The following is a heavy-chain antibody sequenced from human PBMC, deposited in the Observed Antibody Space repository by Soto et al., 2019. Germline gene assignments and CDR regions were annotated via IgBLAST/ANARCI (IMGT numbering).Heavy chain of an antibody. V-gene: IGHV1-69*19. CDR2: ISPMFGAA. J-gene: IGHJ4*02. D-gene: IGHD3-10*01. CDR3: AREVQVHTPAFVY. Sequence: QVQLVQSGAEMKKPGSSVKVSCQSSGGTFNTYAMNWVRQAPGQGPEWMGDISPMFGAANYAPKFQGRVXITAXESTGTSYMQLSSLTSEDTALYFCAREVQVHTPAFVYWGQGTLVTVSS. CDR1: GGTFNTYA.